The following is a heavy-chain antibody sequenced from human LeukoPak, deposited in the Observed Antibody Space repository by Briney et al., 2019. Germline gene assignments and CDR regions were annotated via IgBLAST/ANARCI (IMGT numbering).Heavy chain of an antibody. CDR2: IYYSGST. CDR3: ASHVRSRIDY. J-gene: IGHJ4*02. V-gene: IGHV4-39*07. CDR1: GGSISSSSYY. Sequence: PSETLSLTCTVSGGSISSSSYYWGWIRQPPGKGLEWIGSIYYSGSTYYNPSLKSRVTISVDTSKNQFSLKLSSVTAADTAVYYCASHVRSRIDYWGQGTLVTVSS. D-gene: IGHD4-17*01.